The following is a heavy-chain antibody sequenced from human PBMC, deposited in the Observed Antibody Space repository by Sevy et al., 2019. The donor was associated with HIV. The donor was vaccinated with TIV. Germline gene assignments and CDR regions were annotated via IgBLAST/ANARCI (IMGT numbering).Heavy chain of an antibody. V-gene: IGHV4-4*07. Sequence: SETLSLTCTVSGGSISSYYWSWIRQPAGKGLERIGRIDTSGSTNYNPSLKSPVTMSVDTSKNKFSLKLITVTAADTAVHYCARELVITASANWFDPWGQGTLVTVSS. J-gene: IGHJ5*02. CDR3: ARELVITASANWFDP. D-gene: IGHD3-9*01. CDR1: GGSISSYY. CDR2: IDTSGST.